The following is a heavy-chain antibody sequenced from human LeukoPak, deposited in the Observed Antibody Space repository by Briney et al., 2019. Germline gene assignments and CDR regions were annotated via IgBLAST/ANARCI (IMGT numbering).Heavy chain of an antibody. D-gene: IGHD3-10*01. J-gene: IGHJ4*02. Sequence: PSETLSLTCAVSGGPFSGYFWSWVRQSSGKGLEWIGEIHNSGTTNCNPSLNSRVTISEDTSKNQFYLNLSSVTAADTAVYYCARRYYYNLGSFPFDFWGQGTLVTVSS. V-gene: IGHV4-34*01. CDR3: ARRYYYNLGSFPFDF. CDR1: GGPFSGYF. CDR2: IHNSGTT.